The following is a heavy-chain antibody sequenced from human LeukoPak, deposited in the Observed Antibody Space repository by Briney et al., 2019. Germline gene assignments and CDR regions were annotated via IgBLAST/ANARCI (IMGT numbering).Heavy chain of an antibody. CDR3: AKQSRQSGSFGSVDY. J-gene: IGHJ4*02. Sequence: PGESLKISCKASGYSFTSYWIGWVRQMPGKGLEWLGIIYPTDSDTKYSPSFQGQVTISADKSINTAYLQWSSLKASDTAMYYCAKQSRQSGSFGSVDYWGQGTLVTVSS. CDR1: GYSFTSYW. CDR2: IYPTDSDT. D-gene: IGHD1-26*01. V-gene: IGHV5-51*01.